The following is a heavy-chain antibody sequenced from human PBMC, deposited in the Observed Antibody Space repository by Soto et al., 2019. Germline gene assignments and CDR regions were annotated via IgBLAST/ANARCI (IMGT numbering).Heavy chain of an antibody. V-gene: IGHV4-31*03. CDR2: IYYSGST. CDR1: GGSISSGGYY. CDR3: ARDRTDAPLPYGMDV. D-gene: IGHD1-1*01. J-gene: IGHJ6*02. Sequence: QVQLQESGPGLVKPSQTLSLTCTVSGGSISSGGYYWSWIRQHPGKGLEWIGYIYYSGSTYYNPSLKSRVTISVDTSKNQFSLKLSPVTAADTAVYYCARDRTDAPLPYGMDVWGQGTTVTVSS.